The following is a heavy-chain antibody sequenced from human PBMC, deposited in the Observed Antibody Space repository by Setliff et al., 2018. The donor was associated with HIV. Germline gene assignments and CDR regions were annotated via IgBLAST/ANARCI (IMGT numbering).Heavy chain of an antibody. V-gene: IGHV4-39*07. CDR1: GGSINRSNYY. D-gene: IGHD3-22*01. CDR2: ISYTGST. CDR3: ARETYYYDNPQYYYYYMDV. Sequence: PSETLSLTCTVPGGSINRSNYYWGWIRQPPGKGLEWIGTISYTGSTYYDPSLKSRVTISVDTSKNQFSLKLRSVTAADTAVYYCARETYYYDNPQYYYYYMDVWGKGTTVTVSS. J-gene: IGHJ6*03.